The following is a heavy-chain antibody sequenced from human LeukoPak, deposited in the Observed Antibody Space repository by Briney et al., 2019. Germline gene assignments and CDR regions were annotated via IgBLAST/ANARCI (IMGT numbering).Heavy chain of an antibody. V-gene: IGHV3-21*01. D-gene: IGHD2-15*01. J-gene: IGHJ6*02. CDR2: ISSSSSYI. CDR3: PSHIPGGGMDV. CDR1: GFTFSSYS. Sequence: SGGSLRLSCAASGFTFSSYSMNWVRQAPGKGLEWVSSISSSSSYIYYADSVKGRFTISRDNAKNSLYLQMNSLRAEDTAVYYGPSHIPGGGMDVWAKGPRSPSP.